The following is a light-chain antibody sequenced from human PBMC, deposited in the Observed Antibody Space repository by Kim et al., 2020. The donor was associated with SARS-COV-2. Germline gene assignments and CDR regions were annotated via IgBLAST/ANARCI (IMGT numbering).Light chain of an antibody. CDR2: EDN. CDR3: QSYHGDPWV. V-gene: IGLV6-57*04. Sequence: NFTLTQPHSVSESPGKTVIISCTRSSGLIGSDYVQWYQQRPGSAPTTVIYEDNQRPSGVPDRFSGSVDSSSNSASLTISGLKTEDEADYYCQSYHGDPWVFGGGTQLTVL. CDR1: SGLIGSDY. J-gene: IGLJ3*02.